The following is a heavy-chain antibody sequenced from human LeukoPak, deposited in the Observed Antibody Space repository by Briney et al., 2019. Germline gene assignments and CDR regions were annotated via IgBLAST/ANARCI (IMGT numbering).Heavy chain of an antibody. CDR2: IRYDGSKK. J-gene: IGHJ4*02. CDR1: GFTFSTYG. V-gene: IGHV3-30*02. CDR3: AKVVTGYCSTTSCPFDS. D-gene: IGHD2-2*01. Sequence: GGSLRLSCAASGFTFSTYGMDWVGQAPGRGLEWVAYIRYDGSKKNYAGSVKGRFTIPRDNSKNTLYLQMSSLRAEDTAVYYCAKVVTGYCSTTSCPFDSWAQGTLVTVSS.